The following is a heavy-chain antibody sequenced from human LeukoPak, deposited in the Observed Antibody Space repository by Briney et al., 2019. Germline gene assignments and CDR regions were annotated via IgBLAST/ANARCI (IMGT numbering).Heavy chain of an antibody. J-gene: IGHJ2*01. D-gene: IGHD4-17*01. CDR1: GFTFSNYA. Sequence: GGSLRLSCAASGFTFSNYAMAWVRQAPGRGLEWVSAISGTSGNSYYGDSVKGRFTVSRDNSKDTLYLQMNSLRAEDAAVYYCAKDRSFYGAPWYFDLWGRGTLVTVSS. V-gene: IGHV3-23*01. CDR3: AKDRSFYGAPWYFDL. CDR2: ISGTSGNS.